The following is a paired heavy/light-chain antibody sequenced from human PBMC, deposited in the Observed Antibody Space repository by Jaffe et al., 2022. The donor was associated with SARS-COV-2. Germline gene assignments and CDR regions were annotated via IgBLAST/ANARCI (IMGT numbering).Light chain of an antibody. CDR3: QQYASPPLT. CDR1: QRVNSNC. CDR2: GAA. Sequence: EIVLTQSPGTLSLSPGETATLSCRASQRVNSNCLLWYQLKPGQPPRLLIYGAARRATGVPDRFSGSVSGTDFTLTISRLQPEDSAVYSCQQYASPPLTLGGGTKVEIK. J-gene: IGKJ4*01. V-gene: IGKV3-20*01.
Heavy chain of an antibody. D-gene: IGHD1-26*01. V-gene: IGHV3-49*05. CDR2: IRSRAYGGTS. CDR1: GFTFGDYA. CDR3: TGASVAGYYGIPFY. J-gene: IGHJ4*02. Sequence: EVQVVESGGGLVNPGRSLRLTCTTSGFTFGDYAVNWFRQAPGKGLEWVGFIRSRAYGGTSEYAASVNGRFTISRDDSGGIAVLQMNSLKIEDTAVYFCTGASVAGYYGIPFYWGQGTRVTVS.